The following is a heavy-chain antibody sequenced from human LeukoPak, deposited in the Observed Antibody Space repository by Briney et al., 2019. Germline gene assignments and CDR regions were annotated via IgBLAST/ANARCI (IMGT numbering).Heavy chain of an antibody. CDR2: ISSSSRTI. CDR3: AKGRGILTGYGTMYYFDY. D-gene: IGHD3-9*01. V-gene: IGHV3-48*01. J-gene: IGHJ4*02. Sequence: GGSLRLSCAASGFTFTSHRMNWVRQAPGKGLEWVSYISSSSRTIYYADSVKGRFTISRDNAKNSLYLQMNSLRVEDTAVYYCAKGRGILTGYGTMYYFDYWGQGTLVTVSS. CDR1: GFTFTSHR.